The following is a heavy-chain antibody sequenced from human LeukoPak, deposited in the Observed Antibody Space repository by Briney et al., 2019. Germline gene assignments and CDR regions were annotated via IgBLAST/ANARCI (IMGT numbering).Heavy chain of an antibody. CDR2: ISWNSGSI. CDR3: AKEIYSWGAMVENYYYGMDV. V-gene: IGHV3-9*01. Sequence: PGGSLSLSYAASGFTFDDYAMHSVRQAPGKGLEWVSGISWNSGSIGYADSVKGRFTISRDNAKNSLYLQMNSLRAEDTALYYCAKEIYSWGAMVENYYYGMDVWGQGTTVTVSS. D-gene: IGHD5-18*01. J-gene: IGHJ6*02. CDR1: GFTFDDYA.